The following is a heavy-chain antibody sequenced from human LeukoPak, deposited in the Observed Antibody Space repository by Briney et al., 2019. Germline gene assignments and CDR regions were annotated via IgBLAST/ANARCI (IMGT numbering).Heavy chain of an antibody. CDR1: GGSLSSYY. D-gene: IGHD2-21*02. CDR2: IYTSGST. V-gene: IGHV4-4*07. Sequence: SETPSLTCTVSGGSLSSYYWSWIRQPAGKGLEWIGRIYTSGSTNYNPSLKSRATMSVDTSKNQFSLKLSSVTAADTAVYYCARDRHIVVVTARRGNWFDPWGQGTLVTVSS. J-gene: IGHJ5*02. CDR3: ARDRHIVVVTARRGNWFDP.